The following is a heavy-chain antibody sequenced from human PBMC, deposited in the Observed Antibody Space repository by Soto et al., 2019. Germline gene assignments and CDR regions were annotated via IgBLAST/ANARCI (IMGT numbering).Heavy chain of an antibody. CDR3: VLYCSSTSCYGLFDY. V-gene: IGHV3-30*03. J-gene: IGHJ4*02. Sequence: GGSLRLACAASGFTFSSYGMHWVRQAPGKGLEWVAVISYDGSNKYYADSVKGRFTISRDNSKNTLYLQMNSLRAEDTAVYYCVLYCSSTSCYGLFDYWGQGTLVTVSS. CDR1: GFTFSSYG. CDR2: ISYDGSNK. D-gene: IGHD2-2*01.